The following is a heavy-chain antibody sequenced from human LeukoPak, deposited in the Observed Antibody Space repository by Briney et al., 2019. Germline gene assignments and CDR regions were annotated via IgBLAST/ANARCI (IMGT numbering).Heavy chain of an antibody. J-gene: IGHJ4*02. CDR2: IIPIFGTA. Sequence: SVKVSCTASGGTFSGYAISWVRQAPGQGLEWMGGIIPIFGTANYAQKFQGRVTITADESTSTAYMELSSLRSEDTAVYYCARDYNDYYDSSGYVSYFDYWGQGTLVTVSS. CDR3: ARDYNDYYDSSGYVSYFDY. D-gene: IGHD3-22*01. CDR1: GGTFSGYA. V-gene: IGHV1-69*13.